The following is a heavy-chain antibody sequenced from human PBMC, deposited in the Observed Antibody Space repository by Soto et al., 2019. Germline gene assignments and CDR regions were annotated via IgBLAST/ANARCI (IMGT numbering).Heavy chain of an antibody. D-gene: IGHD3-22*01. CDR1: GGTFSSYA. CDR3: ASSHSSGSFDY. CDR2: IIPIFGTA. V-gene: IGHV1-69*06. J-gene: IGHJ4*02. Sequence: VKVSWKASGGTFSSYAISWVRQAPGQGLEWMGGIIPIFGTANYAQKFQGRVTITADKSTSTAYMELSSLRSEDTVVYYCASSHSSGSFDYWGQGTLVTVSS.